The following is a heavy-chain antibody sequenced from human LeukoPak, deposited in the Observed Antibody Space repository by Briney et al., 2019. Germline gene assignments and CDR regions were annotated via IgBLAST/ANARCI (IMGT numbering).Heavy chain of an antibody. CDR2: IYYSGST. J-gene: IGHJ4*02. CDR1: GGSISSGGYY. V-gene: IGHV4-31*03. Sequence: PSETLSLTCTVSGGSISSGGYYWSWIRQHPGKGLEWIGYIYYSGSTFYNPSLKSRLTMSVDTSKNQFSLNLSSVTAADTAVYYCARTAAGKDHDFWGQGTLVTLSS. D-gene: IGHD6-13*01. CDR3: ARTAAGKDHDF.